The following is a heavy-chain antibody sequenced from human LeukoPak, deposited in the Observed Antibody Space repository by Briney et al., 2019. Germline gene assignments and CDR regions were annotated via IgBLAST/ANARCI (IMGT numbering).Heavy chain of an antibody. J-gene: IGHJ6*01. D-gene: IGHD2-15*01. CDR1: GGSFSGYY. Sequence: SETLSLTRAVYGGSFSGYYWSWLRQPPGKGLEWIGEINHSGSTNYNPSLKSRVTISVDTSKNQFSLKLSSVTAADTAVYYCARGPRVRYCSGGSCYLKDGWGKGTTVTVS. V-gene: IGHV4-34*01. CDR3: ARGPRVRYCSGGSCYLKDG. CDR2: INHSGST.